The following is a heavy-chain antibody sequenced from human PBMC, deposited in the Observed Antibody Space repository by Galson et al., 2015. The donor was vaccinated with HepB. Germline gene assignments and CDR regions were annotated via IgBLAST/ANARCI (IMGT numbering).Heavy chain of an antibody. D-gene: IGHD3-3*01. CDR2: IDPSDSYT. V-gene: IGHV5-10-1*01. Sequence: SGAEVKKPGESLRISCKGSGYSFTSYWISWVRQMPGKGLEWMGRIDPSDSYTNYSPSFQGHVTISADKSISTAYLQWSSLKASDTAMYYCARRPLYYDFWSGSYYYGMDVWGQGTTVTVSS. CDR3: ARRPLYYDFWSGSYYYGMDV. J-gene: IGHJ6*02. CDR1: GYSFTSYW.